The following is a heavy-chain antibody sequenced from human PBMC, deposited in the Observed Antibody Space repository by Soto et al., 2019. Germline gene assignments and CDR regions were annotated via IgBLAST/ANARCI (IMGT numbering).Heavy chain of an antibody. J-gene: IGHJ4*02. CDR1: GYTFTGSY. CDR2: INPNSGVT. Sequence: QGQLMQSGAEVKKPGASVKVSCKASGYTFTGSYIHWVRQAPGQGLEWMGWINPNSGVTNYAQKFQDWVTMTRDTSISTAYMELSRLRSDDTAVYYCASVGTPNYFDYWGQGTLITVSS. CDR3: ASVGTPNYFDY. V-gene: IGHV1-2*04. D-gene: IGHD7-27*01.